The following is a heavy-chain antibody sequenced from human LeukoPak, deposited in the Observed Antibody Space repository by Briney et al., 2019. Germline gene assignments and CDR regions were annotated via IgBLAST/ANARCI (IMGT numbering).Heavy chain of an antibody. CDR1: GYTFTSYG. D-gene: IGHD3/OR15-3a*01. J-gene: IGHJ4*02. CDR2: ISTYNGNT. CDR3: ARVGLDATPFDF. Sequence: ASVKVSCKASGYTFTSYGIAWVRQVPGQGLEWMGWISTYNGNTNFAQKLQGRVTLTTDTSTSTTYMELRSLTSDDTAVYYCARVGLDATPFDFWGQGTLVSVSS. V-gene: IGHV1-18*01.